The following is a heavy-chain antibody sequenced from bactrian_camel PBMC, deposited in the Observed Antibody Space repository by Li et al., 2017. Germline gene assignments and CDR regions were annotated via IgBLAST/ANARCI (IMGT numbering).Heavy chain of an antibody. CDR3: AATRGPLLVRYVFEEGRYKY. CDR2: IDSDGST. Sequence: VQLVESGGGSVQAGGSLTLSCRVSTKTGSNYYMAWFRQAPGKEREGVAAIDSDGSTSYADSAKGRFTVSRDNAKNTLYLQMDTPKPDDTATYYCAATRGPLLVRYVFEEGRYKYWGQGTQVTV. CDR1: TKTGSNYY. J-gene: IGHJ4*01. V-gene: IGHV3S53*01. D-gene: IGHD4*01.